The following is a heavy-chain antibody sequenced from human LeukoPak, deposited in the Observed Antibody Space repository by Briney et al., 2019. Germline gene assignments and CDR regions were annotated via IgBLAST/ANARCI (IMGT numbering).Heavy chain of an antibody. V-gene: IGHV3-73*01. J-gene: IGHJ4*02. CDR3: TRHALTSNCTNGVCYTDY. D-gene: IGHD2-8*01. CDR2: IRSKANSYAT. Sequence: PGGSLRLSCAASGFTFSGSAMHWVRQASGKGLEWVGRIRSKANSYATAYAASVKGRFTISRDDSKNTAYLQMNSLKTEDTAVYYCTRHALTSNCTNGVCYTDYWGQGTLVTVSS. CDR1: GFTFSGSA.